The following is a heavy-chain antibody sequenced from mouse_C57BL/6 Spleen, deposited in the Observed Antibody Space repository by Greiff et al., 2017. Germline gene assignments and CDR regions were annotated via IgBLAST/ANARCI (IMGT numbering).Heavy chain of an antibody. Sequence: QVHVKQSGAELVKPGASVKMSCKASGYTFTTYPIEWMKQNHGKSLEWIGNFHPYNDDTKYNEKFKGKATLTVEKSSSTVYLQLSRLTSDDSAVYYCARRGSYYDSFAYWGQGTLVTVSA. D-gene: IGHD2-4*01. CDR1: GYTFTTYP. CDR3: ARRGSYYDSFAY. V-gene: IGHV1-47*01. J-gene: IGHJ3*01. CDR2: FHPYNDDT.